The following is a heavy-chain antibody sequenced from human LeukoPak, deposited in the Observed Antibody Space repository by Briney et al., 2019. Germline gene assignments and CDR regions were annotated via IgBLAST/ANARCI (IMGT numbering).Heavy chain of an antibody. CDR3: ARDPPYYDSSGYYHDY. J-gene: IGHJ4*02. CDR2: ISGSSIYI. D-gene: IGHD3-22*01. CDR1: GFTFSTYS. Sequence: GGSLRLSCAASGFTFSTYSMNWVRQAPGKGLEWVSSISGSSIYIYYADSVKGRFTISRDNAKNSLYLRMNSLRAEDTAVYYCARDPPYYDSSGYYHDYWGQGTLVTVSS. V-gene: IGHV3-21*01.